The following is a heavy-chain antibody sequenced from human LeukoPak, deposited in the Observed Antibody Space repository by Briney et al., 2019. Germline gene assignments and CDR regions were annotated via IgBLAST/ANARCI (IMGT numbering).Heavy chain of an antibody. CDR3: ARHAAWGDAFDI. J-gene: IGHJ3*02. CDR2: IYYSGST. CDR1: GGSISSYY. D-gene: IGHD7-27*01. V-gene: IGHV4-59*08. Sequence: PSETLSLTCTVSGGSISSYYWSWIRQPPGKGLEWIGYIYYSGSTNYNPSLKSRVTISVDTSKNQFSLKLSSVTAADTAVYYCARHAAWGDAFDIWGQGTMVTVSS.